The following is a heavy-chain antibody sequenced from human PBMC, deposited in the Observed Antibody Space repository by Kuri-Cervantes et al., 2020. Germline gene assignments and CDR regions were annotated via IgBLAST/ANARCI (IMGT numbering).Heavy chain of an antibody. CDR3: ARGLGLRFLEWLGPFDY. Sequence: GGSLRLSCAESGFTFSSYGMHWVRQAPGKGLEWVAVIWYDGSNKYYADSVKGRFTISRDNSKNTLYLQMNSLRAEDTAVYYCARGLGLRFLEWLGPFDYWGQGTLVTVSS. CDR2: IWYDGSNK. D-gene: IGHD3-3*01. V-gene: IGHV3-33*01. CDR1: GFTFSSYG. J-gene: IGHJ4*02.